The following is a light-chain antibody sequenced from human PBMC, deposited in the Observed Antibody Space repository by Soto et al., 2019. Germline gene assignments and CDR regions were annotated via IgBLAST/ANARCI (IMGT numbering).Light chain of an antibody. CDR3: SSYTSGSVL. CDR2: DVS. J-gene: IGLJ3*02. Sequence: QSALTQPASVSGSPGQSITVSCTGTSRDVGNYNFVSWYQQHPGKAPKVIIYDVSNRPSGVSDRFSASKSGNTASLTISGLQTEDEDVYFCSSYTSGSVLFGGGTQLTVL. CDR1: SRDVGNYNF. V-gene: IGLV2-14*01.